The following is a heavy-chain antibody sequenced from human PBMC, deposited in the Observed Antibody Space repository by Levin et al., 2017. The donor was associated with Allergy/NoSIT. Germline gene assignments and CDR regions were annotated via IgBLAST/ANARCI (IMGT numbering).Heavy chain of an antibody. V-gene: IGHV3-23*01. J-gene: IGHJ3*02. Sequence: ETLSLTCAASGFTFTSYTMTWVRQAPGRGLEWVSTLRYTGDTTHYADSVKGRFTISRDGSRDTLLLQMNSLRPEDTAVYYCAKGVSSGSPYRAFDRWGQGTMVTVSS. CDR3: AKGVSSGSPYRAFDR. D-gene: IGHD1-26*01. CDR2: LRYTGDTT. CDR1: GFTFTSYT.